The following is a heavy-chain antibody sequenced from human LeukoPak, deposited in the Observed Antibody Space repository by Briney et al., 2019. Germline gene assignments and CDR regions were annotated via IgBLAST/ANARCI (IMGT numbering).Heavy chain of an antibody. V-gene: IGHV3-30*18. Sequence: GGSLRLSCATSGFTFSAYGMHWVRQAPGKGLEWVAVISIDGSEKYYADSVKGRFTISRDNSKNTLYLQMNSLRGDDTAVYYCANPQSRGYDYLDYWGQGTLVTVSS. CDR1: GFTFSAYG. CDR3: ANPQSRGYDYLDY. CDR2: ISIDGSEK. J-gene: IGHJ4*02. D-gene: IGHD5-12*01.